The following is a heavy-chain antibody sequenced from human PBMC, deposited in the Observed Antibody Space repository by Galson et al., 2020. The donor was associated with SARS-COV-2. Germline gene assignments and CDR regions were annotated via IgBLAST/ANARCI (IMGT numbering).Heavy chain of an antibody. CDR1: GFTFSSYA. CDR2: ISYDGSNK. Sequence: GESLKISCAASGFTFSSYAMPWVRQAPGKGLEWVAVISYDGSNKYYADSVKGRFTISRDNSKNTLYLQMNSLRAEDTAVYYCAAELLGFGDSHSYWCQGTLVIVAS. J-gene: IGHJ4*02. D-gene: IGHD3-10*01. CDR3: AAELLGFGDSHSY. V-gene: IGHV3-30-3*01.